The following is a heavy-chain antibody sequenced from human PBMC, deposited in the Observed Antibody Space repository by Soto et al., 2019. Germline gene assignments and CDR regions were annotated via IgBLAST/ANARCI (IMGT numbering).Heavy chain of an antibody. D-gene: IGHD3-10*01. Sequence: SETLSLTCTVSGGSISSYYWSWIRQPPGKGLEWIGYIYYSGSTNYNPSLKSRVTISVDTSKNQFSLKLSSVTAADTAVYYCARDGSGSYGYYGMDVWGQGTTVTVSS. CDR1: GGSISSYY. V-gene: IGHV4-59*01. CDR3: ARDGSGSYGYYGMDV. J-gene: IGHJ6*02. CDR2: IYYSGST.